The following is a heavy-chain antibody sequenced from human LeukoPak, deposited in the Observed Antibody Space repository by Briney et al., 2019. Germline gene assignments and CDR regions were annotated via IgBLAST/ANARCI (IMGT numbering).Heavy chain of an antibody. D-gene: IGHD4-17*01. J-gene: IGHJ4*02. CDR3: ARRVSYGDFDY. CDR2: MNPNSGNT. V-gene: IGHV1-8*01. Sequence: ASVKVSCKASGYTFTSYDVNWVRQATGQGLEWMGWMNPNSGNTGYAQKFQGRVTITRNTSISTAYMQLSSLRSEDTAVYYCARRVSYGDFDYWVQGTLVTVSS. CDR1: GYTFTSYD.